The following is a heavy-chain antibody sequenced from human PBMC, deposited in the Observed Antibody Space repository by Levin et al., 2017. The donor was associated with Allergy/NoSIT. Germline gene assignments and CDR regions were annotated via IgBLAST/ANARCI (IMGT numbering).Heavy chain of an antibody. CDR3: AKLGPSRLVSLYYFDY. Sequence: SGGSLRLSCAASGFTFSSYATSWVRQAPGKGLEWVSAISGSGGSTYYADSVKGRFTISRDNSKNTLYLQMNSLRAEDTAVYYCAKLGPSRLVSLYYFDYWGQGTLVTVSS. V-gene: IGHV3-23*01. CDR2: ISGSGGST. J-gene: IGHJ4*02. D-gene: IGHD6-6*01. CDR1: GFTFSSYA.